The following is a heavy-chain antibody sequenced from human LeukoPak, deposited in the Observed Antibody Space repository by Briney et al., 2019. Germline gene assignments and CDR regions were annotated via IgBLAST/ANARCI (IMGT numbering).Heavy chain of an antibody. CDR3: AREGGGATTGEGGEAYYYYMDV. J-gene: IGHJ6*03. CDR2: ISSSGSTI. CDR1: GFTFSDYY. Sequence: GRSLRLSCAASGFTFSDYYMSWIRQAPGKGLEWVSYISSSGSTIYYADSVEGRSTISRDNAKNSLYLQMTSLRTEDTAVYYCAREGGGATTGEGGEAYYYYMDVWGKGTTVTVSS. V-gene: IGHV3-11*04. D-gene: IGHD1-26*01.